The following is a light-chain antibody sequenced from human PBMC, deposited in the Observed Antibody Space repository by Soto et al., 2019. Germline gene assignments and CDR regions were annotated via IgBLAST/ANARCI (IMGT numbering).Light chain of an antibody. CDR2: EAT. Sequence: QSALTQPASVSGSPGQSITISCTGTSGDVGTYDLVSWYQHHPGAAPKLMIYEATRRPSGISNRFSGSKSGNTASLTISGLQAEDEAAYYGCSFAGSNSWVFGGGTKVTVL. J-gene: IGLJ3*02. CDR1: SGDVGTYDL. CDR3: CSFAGSNSWV. V-gene: IGLV2-23*01.